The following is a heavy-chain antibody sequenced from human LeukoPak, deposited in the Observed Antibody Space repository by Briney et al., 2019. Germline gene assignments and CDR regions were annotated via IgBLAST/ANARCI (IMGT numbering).Heavy chain of an antibody. J-gene: IGHJ4*02. Sequence: GGSLRLSCAASGFTFSSYSMNWVRQAPGKGLEWVSYISSSSSTIYYADSVKGRFTISRDNAKNSLYLQMYSLRAEDTAVYYCARDEGVVVPAADYWGQGTLVTVSS. CDR2: ISSSSSTI. V-gene: IGHV3-48*01. CDR3: ARDEGVVVPAADY. D-gene: IGHD2-2*01. CDR1: GFTFSSYS.